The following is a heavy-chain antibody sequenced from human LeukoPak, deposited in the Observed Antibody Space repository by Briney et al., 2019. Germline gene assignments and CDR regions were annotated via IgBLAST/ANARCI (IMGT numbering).Heavy chain of an antibody. D-gene: IGHD6-13*01. CDR1: GGSISSYY. Sequence: SETLSLTYTVSGGSISSYYWSWIRQPAGKGLEWIGRIYTSGSTNYNPSLKSRVTISVDTSKNQFSLKLSSVTAADTAVYYCARGRHSSSWFNRWYFDYWGQGTLVTVSS. CDR2: IYTSGST. V-gene: IGHV4-4*07. CDR3: ARGRHSSSWFNRWYFDY. J-gene: IGHJ4*02.